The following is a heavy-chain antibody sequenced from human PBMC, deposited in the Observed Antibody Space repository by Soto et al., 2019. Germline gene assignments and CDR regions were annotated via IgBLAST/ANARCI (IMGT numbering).Heavy chain of an antibody. D-gene: IGHD4-17*01. CDR2: ISSSSSTI. Sequence: PGGSLRLSCAASGFTFSSYSMNWVRQAPGKGLEWVSYISSSSSTIYYADSVKGRFTISRDNAKNSLYLQMNSLRAEDTAVYYCARSHTVAPPGWFDPWGQGTLVTVSS. CDR1: GFTFSSYS. CDR3: ARSHTVAPPGWFDP. J-gene: IGHJ5*02. V-gene: IGHV3-48*01.